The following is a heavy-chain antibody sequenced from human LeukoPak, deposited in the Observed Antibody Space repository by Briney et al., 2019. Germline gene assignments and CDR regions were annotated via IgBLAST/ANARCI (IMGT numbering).Heavy chain of an antibody. CDR1: GYTFTGYY. Sequence: ASVKVSCKASGYTFTGYYMHWVRQAPGQGLEWMGWINPNHGDTNYAQKFQDRVSMTRDTSISTAYMRLSRLRSADTAVYYCARSPHILTGENFDYWGQGTLLTVSS. D-gene: IGHD3-9*01. V-gene: IGHV1-2*02. CDR3: ARSPHILTGENFDY. J-gene: IGHJ4*02. CDR2: INPNHGDT.